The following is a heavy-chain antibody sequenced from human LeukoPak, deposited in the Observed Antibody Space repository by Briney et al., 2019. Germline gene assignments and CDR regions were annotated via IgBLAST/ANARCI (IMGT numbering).Heavy chain of an antibody. CDR1: GYTFTGYY. CDR2: INPNSGGT. Sequence: ASVKVSCKASGYTFTGYYMHWVRQPPGQGLEWMGWINPNSGGTNYAQKFQGRVTMTRDTSISTAYMELSGLRSEDTAVYYCARGSISMVRGVKWFDPWGQGTLVTVSS. V-gene: IGHV1-2*02. D-gene: IGHD3-10*01. CDR3: ARGSISMVRGVKWFDP. J-gene: IGHJ5*02.